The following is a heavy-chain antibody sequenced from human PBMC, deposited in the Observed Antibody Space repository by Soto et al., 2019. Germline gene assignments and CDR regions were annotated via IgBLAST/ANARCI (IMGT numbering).Heavy chain of an antibody. CDR3: ARVVVVIPPGYYYAMDV. CDR1: GFTFSSFH. J-gene: IGHJ6*02. CDR2: ITSSSDTI. V-gene: IGHV3-48*02. Sequence: EVQLVESGGGLVQPGGSLRLSCAASGFTFSSFHMNWVRQAPGRGLEWVAYITSSSDTIYYSDSVKGRFTISRDNGKNSLFLQMNSVRDEDTAVYYCARVVVVIPPGYYYAMDVWGQGTTVTVSS. D-gene: IGHD3-22*01.